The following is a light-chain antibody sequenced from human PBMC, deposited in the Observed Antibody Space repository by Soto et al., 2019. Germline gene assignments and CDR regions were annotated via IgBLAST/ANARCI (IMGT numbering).Light chain of an antibody. CDR1: SSDVGEENY. CDR3: SSFAGSPVV. Sequence: QSVLTQPPSASGSPGQSVTITCSGTSSDVGEENYVSWYQQHPGKVPKLILYEVSKRPSGVPDRFSGSRSGNTASLTVSGLQAEDEADYYCSSFAGSPVVFGGGTKPTV. CDR2: EVS. J-gene: IGLJ2*01. V-gene: IGLV2-8*01.